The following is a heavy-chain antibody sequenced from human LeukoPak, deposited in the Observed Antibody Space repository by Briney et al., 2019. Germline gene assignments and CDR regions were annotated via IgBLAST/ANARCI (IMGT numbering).Heavy chain of an antibody. D-gene: IGHD6-13*01. Sequence: GGSLRLSCAASGFTFSGYNMNWVRQAPGKGLEWVSSISSSSSYIYYADSVKGRFTISRDNAKNSVYLQMNSLRAEDPAVYYCAKSGSSWALYYFDSWGQGTLVTVSS. V-gene: IGHV3-21*04. CDR3: AKSGSSWALYYFDS. CDR2: ISSSSSYI. J-gene: IGHJ4*02. CDR1: GFTFSGYN.